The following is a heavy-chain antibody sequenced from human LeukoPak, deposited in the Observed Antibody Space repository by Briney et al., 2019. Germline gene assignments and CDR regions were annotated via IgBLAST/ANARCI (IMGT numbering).Heavy chain of an antibody. CDR3: AKDGCTSARCYINC. J-gene: IGHJ4*02. D-gene: IGHD2-2*02. CDR1: GFTFSSYG. V-gene: IGHV3-30*02. Sequence: GGSLRLSCAASGFTFSSYGMHWVRQAPGKGLEWVAFIRYDGTNKYYADSVEGRLTISRDDSKNTLYLQMNSLRVEDTAVYYCAKDGCTSARCYINCWGQGTLVTVSS. CDR2: IRYDGTNK.